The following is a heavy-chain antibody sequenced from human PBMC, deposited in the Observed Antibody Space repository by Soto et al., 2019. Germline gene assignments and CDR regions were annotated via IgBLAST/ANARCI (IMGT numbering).Heavy chain of an antibody. D-gene: IGHD5-18*01. CDR1: GFTFGDYA. V-gene: IGHV3-49*03. CDR3: TRVRKYSYGSPDAFDI. Sequence: GESLKISCTASGFTFGDYAMSWFRQAPGKGLEWVGFIRSKAYGGTTEYAASVKGRFTISRDDSKSIAYLQMNSLKTEDTAVYYCTRVRKYSYGSPDAFDIWGQGTMVTVSS. CDR2: IRSKAYGGTT. J-gene: IGHJ3*02.